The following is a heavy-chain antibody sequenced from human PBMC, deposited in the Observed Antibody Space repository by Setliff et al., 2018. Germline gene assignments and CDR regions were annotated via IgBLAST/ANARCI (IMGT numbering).Heavy chain of an antibody. V-gene: IGHV1-69*06. CDR1: GGIFNSFS. CDR2: IIPLFETT. CDR3: ALEYSNSSPTVYYYMDV. Sequence: SVKVSCKASGGIFNSFSITWVRQAPGQGLEWMGRIIPLFETTNYVEKFQGRVTITADKSTSTAYMELSRLTSEDTAVYYCALEYSNSSPTVYYYMDVWGKGTTVTAP. D-gene: IGHD6-6*01. J-gene: IGHJ6*03.